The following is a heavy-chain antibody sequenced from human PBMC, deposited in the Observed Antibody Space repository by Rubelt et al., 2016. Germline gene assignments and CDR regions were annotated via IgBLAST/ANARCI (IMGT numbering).Heavy chain of an antibody. CDR1: GGTFSSYA. J-gene: IGHJ6*02. Sequence: QVQLVQSGAEVKKPGSSVKVSCKASGGTFSSYAISWVRQAPGQGLEWMGGIIPIFCTANYAQKFQGRVTITADESTSTAYMELSSLRSEDTAVYYCARELVPAAPGFYYGMDVGGQGTTVTVSS. CDR2: IIPIFCTA. CDR3: ARELVPAAPGFYYGMDV. D-gene: IGHD2-2*01. V-gene: IGHV1-69*01.